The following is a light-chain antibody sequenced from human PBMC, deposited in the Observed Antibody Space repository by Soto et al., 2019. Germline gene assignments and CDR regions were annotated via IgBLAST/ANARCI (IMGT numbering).Light chain of an antibody. CDR1: QSINSN. V-gene: IGKV3-15*01. CDR3: QQYNNWPRAT. Sequence: IVMTQSPATLSVSPGERATLSCRASQSINSNLAWYQQKPGQAPRLLMFRASIRATGFPARFSGSGSGTAFNITISSLQSADSAIYYCQQYNNWPRATFGGGTKVEIK. CDR2: RAS. J-gene: IGKJ4*01.